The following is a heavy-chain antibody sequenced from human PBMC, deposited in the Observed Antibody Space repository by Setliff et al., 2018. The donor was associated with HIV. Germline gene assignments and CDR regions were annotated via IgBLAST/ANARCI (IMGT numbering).Heavy chain of an antibody. Sequence: ASVKVSCKASEYTFTDYFIHWVRQAPGQGLEWMGWISPNNGATNYAQKFQGRVTMTRDTSISTAYMELSSLRYDDTAVYYCTRGDSVATLLFDYWGQGTLVTVSS. CDR3: TRGDSVATLLFDY. D-gene: IGHD5-12*01. CDR1: EYTFTDYF. V-gene: IGHV1-2*02. CDR2: ISPNNGAT. J-gene: IGHJ4*02.